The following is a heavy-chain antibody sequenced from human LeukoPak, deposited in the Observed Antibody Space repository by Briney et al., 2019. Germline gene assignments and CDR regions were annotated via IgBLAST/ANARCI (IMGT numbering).Heavy chain of an antibody. D-gene: IGHD1-26*01. CDR3: ARDSHSIDIATPGGFDP. CDR1: GDSISSYF. V-gene: IGHV4-59*01. J-gene: IGHJ5*02. CDR2: AHSSGST. Sequence: SETLSPTCTVSGDSISSYFWSWIRQPPGKGLEWIGYAHSSGSTNYNPSLKSRVTISADASKNQFSLNLRSVTAADTAVYYCARDSHSIDIATPGGFDPWGQGTLVTVSS.